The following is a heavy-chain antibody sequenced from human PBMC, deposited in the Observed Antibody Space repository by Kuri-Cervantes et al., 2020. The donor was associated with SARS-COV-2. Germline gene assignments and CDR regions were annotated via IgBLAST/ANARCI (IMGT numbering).Heavy chain of an antibody. V-gene: IGHV3-33*01. CDR2: IWYDGSNK. CDR3: ARVGVAAAGSTSYYGMDV. J-gene: IGHJ6*02. CDR1: GFIFTSYG. D-gene: IGHD6-13*01. Sequence: GESLKVSCAASGFIFTSYGMHWVRHAPGKGLEWVAVIWYDGSNKYYVDSVKGRFTVSRDNSKNTLYLQMNSLRAEDTAVYYCARVGVAAAGSTSYYGMDVWGQGTTVTVSS.